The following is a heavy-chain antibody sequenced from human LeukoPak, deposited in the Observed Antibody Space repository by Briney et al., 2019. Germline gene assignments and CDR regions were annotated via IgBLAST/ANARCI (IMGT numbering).Heavy chain of an antibody. CDR1: GGSISSYY. CDR3: ARDHWFGYYMDV. CDR2: IYYSGST. J-gene: IGHJ6*03. Sequence: SETLSLTCTVSGGSISSYYWSWIRQPPGKGLEWIGYIYYSGSTNYNPSLKSRVTISVDTSKNQFSLKLSSVTAADTAVYYCARDHWFGYYMDVWGKGTTVTVSS. V-gene: IGHV4-59*01. D-gene: IGHD3-10*01.